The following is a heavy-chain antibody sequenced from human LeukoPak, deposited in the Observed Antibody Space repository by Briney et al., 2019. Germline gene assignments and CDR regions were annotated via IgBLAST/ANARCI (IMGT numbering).Heavy chain of an antibody. CDR3: AKDNFGAFDY. Sequence: PGESLRLSCAASGLTFSSYWMHWVRQAPGKGLVWLSCINSDGSRANYADSVKGRFTISRDNVRNTLFLQLNGLRVEDMAVYYCAKDNFGAFDYWGQGALVTVSS. CDR2: INSDGSRA. V-gene: IGHV3-74*01. J-gene: IGHJ4*02. CDR1: GLTFSSYW. D-gene: IGHD3-16*01.